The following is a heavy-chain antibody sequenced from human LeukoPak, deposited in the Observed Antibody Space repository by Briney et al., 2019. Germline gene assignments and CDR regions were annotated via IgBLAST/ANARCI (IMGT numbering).Heavy chain of an antibody. D-gene: IGHD3-22*01. CDR3: ANTMMEAFDI. CDR1: GFTFSSHG. V-gene: IGHV3-33*03. Sequence: PGRSLRLSCAASGFTFSSHGVHWVRQAPGKGLEWVAVIWYDGSKKYHADSVKGRFTISRDNAKNSLYLQMNSLRAEDTAVYYCANTMMEAFDIWGQGTMVTVSS. J-gene: IGHJ3*02. CDR2: IWYDGSKK.